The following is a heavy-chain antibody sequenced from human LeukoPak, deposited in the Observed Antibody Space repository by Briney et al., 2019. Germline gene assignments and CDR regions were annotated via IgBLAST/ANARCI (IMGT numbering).Heavy chain of an antibody. J-gene: IGHJ4*02. CDR3: ARAIVGATKPGLYYFDY. CDR1: GFIFSYYS. D-gene: IGHD1-26*01. V-gene: IGHV3-21*01. Sequence: GGSLRLSCAASGFIFSYYSMNWVRQAPGKGLEWVSSISSSSSYIYYADSVKGRFTISRDNAKNSLYLQMNSLRAEDTAVYYCARAIVGATKPGLYYFDYWGQGTLVTVSS. CDR2: ISSSSSYI.